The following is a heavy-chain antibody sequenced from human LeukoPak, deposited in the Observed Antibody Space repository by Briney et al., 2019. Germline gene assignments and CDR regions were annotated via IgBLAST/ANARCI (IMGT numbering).Heavy chain of an antibody. CDR3: ARVAVEGREFFQR. CDR2: IYTAGNT. D-gene: IGHD6-19*01. J-gene: IGHJ1*01. Sequence: GGSLRLSCTASASTVSSNCMSWVRQAPGKGLEWVSLIYTAGNTYYADSVKGRFTISRDISKNTLYLQMSSLRTDDTAMYYCARVAVEGREFFQRWGQGTLVTVSS. V-gene: IGHV3-66*02. CDR1: ASTVSSNC.